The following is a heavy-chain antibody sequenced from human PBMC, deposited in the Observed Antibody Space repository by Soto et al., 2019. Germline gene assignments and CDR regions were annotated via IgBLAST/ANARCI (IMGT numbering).Heavy chain of an antibody. D-gene: IGHD5-12*01. CDR2: IYYSGST. Sequence: SETLSLTCTVSGGSISIYYWSWIRQPPGKGLEWIGYIYYSGSTNYNPSLKSRVTLSVDTSKNQLSLKLSSVTAADTAVYYCARSGYDYYFDYWGQGTLVTVSS. V-gene: IGHV4-59*01. J-gene: IGHJ4*02. CDR3: ARSGYDYYFDY. CDR1: GGSISIYY.